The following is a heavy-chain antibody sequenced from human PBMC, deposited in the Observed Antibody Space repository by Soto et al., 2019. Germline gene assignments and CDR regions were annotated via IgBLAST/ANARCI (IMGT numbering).Heavy chain of an antibody. V-gene: IGHV3-7*05. Sequence: EMQLVESGGGLVQPGGSLRLSCAASESTFSYYWMTWVRQAPGKGLEWVANIKRAGSQMSYLDDVRGRFTTSRDNAKNSRYLQMNSLRAEDTALYYCARDGSPGRNSLYLDAFDIWGQGTMVTVSS. D-gene: IGHD3-10*01. J-gene: IGHJ3*02. CDR1: ESTFSYYW. CDR3: ARDGSPGRNSLYLDAFDI. CDR2: IKRAGSQM.